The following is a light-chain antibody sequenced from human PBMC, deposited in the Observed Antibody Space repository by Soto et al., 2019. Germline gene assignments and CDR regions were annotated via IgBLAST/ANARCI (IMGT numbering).Light chain of an antibody. V-gene: IGKV3-20*01. CDR3: QQYGSSLPT. J-gene: IGKJ1*01. CDR1: QSVSSSY. Sequence: EIVLTQSPGTLSLSPGERATLSCRASQSVSSSYLAWYQQKPGQAPRLLIYGASSRATGIPDRFSGSGSGTDFPLTISRLEPEVFAVYYCQQYGSSLPTFGQGTKVEIK. CDR2: GAS.